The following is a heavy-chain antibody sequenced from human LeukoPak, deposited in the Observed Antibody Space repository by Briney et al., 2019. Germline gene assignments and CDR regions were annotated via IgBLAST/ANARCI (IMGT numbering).Heavy chain of an antibody. D-gene: IGHD3-10*01. CDR3: AKFPGSDPRYFDY. J-gene: IGHJ4*02. CDR2: ISGSGGST. V-gene: IGHV3-23*01. Sequence: GGSLRLSCAASGFTFSSYAMSWVRQAPGMGLEWVSAISGSGGSTYYADSVKGRFTISRDNSKNTLYLQMNSLRAEDTAVYYCAKFPGSDPRYFDYWGQGTLVTVSS. CDR1: GFTFSSYA.